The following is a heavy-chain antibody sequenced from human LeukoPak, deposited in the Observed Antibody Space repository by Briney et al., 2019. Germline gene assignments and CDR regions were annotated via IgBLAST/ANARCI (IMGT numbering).Heavy chain of an antibody. CDR3: AKGGRGQRANFPS. V-gene: IGHV3-23*01. D-gene: IGHD1-1*01. CDR2: ITGGGGST. J-gene: IGHJ5*02. Sequence: GGSLRLSCAASGFTFSTYVMSWVRQAPGKGLEWVSSITGGGGSTYYADSVKGRFTISRDNSNNTLYLQMNSLRPEDTAVYYCAKGGRGQRANFPSLGQRTLVTDAS. CDR1: GFTFSTYV.